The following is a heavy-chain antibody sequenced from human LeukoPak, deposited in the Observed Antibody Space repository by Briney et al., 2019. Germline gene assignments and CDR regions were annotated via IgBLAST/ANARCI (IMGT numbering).Heavy chain of an antibody. D-gene: IGHD3-16*01. Sequence: SQTLSLTCTVSGGSISSGGYYWSWIRQHPGKGLEWIGYIYYSGNTNYNPSLKSRVTMSVDTSKNQFSLKLSSVTAADTAVYYCARDLGGPFDYWGQGTLVTVSS. CDR3: ARDLGGPFDY. V-gene: IGHV4-31*03. J-gene: IGHJ4*02. CDR1: GGSISSGGYY. CDR2: IYYSGNT.